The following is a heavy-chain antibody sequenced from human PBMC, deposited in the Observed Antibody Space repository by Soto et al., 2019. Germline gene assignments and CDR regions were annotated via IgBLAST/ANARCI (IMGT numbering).Heavy chain of an antibody. CDR3: AHKGGRGAAMDV. J-gene: IGHJ6*02. CDR2: IYWDDDE. Sequence: QITLKESGPTLVKPTQTLTLTCTFSGFSLSTSGVGVAWIRQPPGKALEWLALIYWDDDERYSPSLRSRLTITKDTSKNQVVLTMTNMDPVDTATYCCAHKGGRGAAMDVWGQGTTVTVSS. D-gene: IGHD2-15*01. V-gene: IGHV2-5*02. CDR1: GFSLSTSGVG.